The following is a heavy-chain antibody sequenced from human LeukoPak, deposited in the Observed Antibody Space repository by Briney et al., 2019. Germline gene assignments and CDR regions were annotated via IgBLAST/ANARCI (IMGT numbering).Heavy chain of an antibody. J-gene: IGHJ3*01. CDR1: GFTFSTYR. V-gene: IGHV3-21*01. D-gene: IGHD3-22*01. CDR2: ISRSSNYI. Sequence: GESLKISCAAAGFTFSTYRIDWVRQAPGEGLEWVSSISRSSNYIYYADSVKGRFTVSRDNAKNSVYLQMNSLRAEDTAMYYCARGRTSYYDSHDAFDVWGQGTLVTVSS. CDR3: ARGRTSYYDSHDAFDV.